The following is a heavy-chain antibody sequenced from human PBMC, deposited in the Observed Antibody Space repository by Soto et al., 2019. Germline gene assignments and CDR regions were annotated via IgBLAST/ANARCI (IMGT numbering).Heavy chain of an antibody. D-gene: IGHD2-2*01. CDR1: GFTFVDYA. J-gene: IGHJ4*02. CDR3: VSTCSSTRCYGFDY. V-gene: IGHV3-9*01. Sequence: EVQLVESGGGLVQPGGSLRLSCAASGFTFVDYAMHWVRQAPGKGLEWVSGITWNSDIMGYADSVKGRFTISRDNAKNSLYLNMNSLRPEDTALYYCVSTCSSTRCYGFDYWGQGTLSTVSS. CDR2: ITWNSDIM.